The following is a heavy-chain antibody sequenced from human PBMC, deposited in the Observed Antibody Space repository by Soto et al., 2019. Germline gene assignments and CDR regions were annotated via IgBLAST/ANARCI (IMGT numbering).Heavy chain of an antibody. J-gene: IGHJ5*02. Sequence: QVQLVQSGAEVKKPGASVKVSCKASGYTFTGYYMHWVRQAPGQGLEWMGWINPNSGGTNYAQKVQGRVTMTSDMAISTAYMELSRLRSDDTAVYYCARVSYSGSYLPFDPWGQGTLVTVSS. CDR2: INPNSGGT. CDR1: GYTFTGYY. D-gene: IGHD1-26*01. CDR3: ARVSYSGSYLPFDP. V-gene: IGHV1-2*02.